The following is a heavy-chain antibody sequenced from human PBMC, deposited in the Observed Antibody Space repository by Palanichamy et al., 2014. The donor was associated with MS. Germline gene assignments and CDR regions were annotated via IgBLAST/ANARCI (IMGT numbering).Heavy chain of an antibody. CDR3: AREAEWELDY. J-gene: IGHJ4*02. D-gene: IGHD1-26*01. V-gene: IGHV3-74*01. CDR2: LNSDGSY. Sequence: EVHLVESGGDLVQPGGSLRLSCVASGFTFSRYWTHWVRRAPGKGLEWVSRLNSDGSYNYADSVKGRFTISRDNGRNMLFLEMKSLRVEDTAVYYCAREAEWELDYWGQGSLVTVSS. CDR1: GFTFSRYW.